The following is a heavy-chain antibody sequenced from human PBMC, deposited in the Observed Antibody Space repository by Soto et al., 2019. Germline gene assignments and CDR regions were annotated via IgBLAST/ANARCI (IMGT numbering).Heavy chain of an antibody. CDR1: GASMSPDY. Sequence: SETLSLTCTVSGASMSPDYWGWIRQSPGKGLEWIGCIFYKGKTQYNPSLKSRLTVSIDRSQNQFSLKLTSVTAADTAVYYCARDSYDGSAGGVNDAFDTWGQGTMVTVSS. V-gene: IGHV4-59*12. D-gene: IGHD3-10*01. J-gene: IGHJ3*02. CDR2: IFYKGKT. CDR3: ARDSYDGSAGGVNDAFDT.